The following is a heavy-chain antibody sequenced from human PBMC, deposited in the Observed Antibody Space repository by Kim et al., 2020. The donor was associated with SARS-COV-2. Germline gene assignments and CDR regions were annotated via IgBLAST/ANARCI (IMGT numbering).Heavy chain of an antibody. V-gene: IGHV4-59*13. D-gene: IGHD5-12*01. CDR3: ARGGEWLRLGDYYYGMDV. J-gene: IGHJ6*02. CDR1: GGSISSYY. CDR2: IYYSGST. Sequence: SETLSLTCTVSGGSISSYYWSWIRQPPGKGLEWIGYIYYSGSTNYNPSLKSRVTISVDTSKNQFSLKLSSVTAADTAVYYFARGGEWLRLGDYYYGMDVWGRGTTVTVSS.